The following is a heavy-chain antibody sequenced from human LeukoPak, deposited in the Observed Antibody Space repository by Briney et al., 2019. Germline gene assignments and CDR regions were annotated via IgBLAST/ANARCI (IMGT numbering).Heavy chain of an antibody. V-gene: IGHV3-9*03. Sequence: GGSLRLSCAASGFTFDDYAMHWVRQAPGKGLEWVSGISWNSGSIGYADSVKGRFTISRDNAKNSLYLQMNSLRAEDMALYYCAKSRYSSSWAHLDYWGQGTLVTVSS. CDR1: GFTFDDYA. J-gene: IGHJ4*02. D-gene: IGHD6-13*01. CDR3: AKSRYSSSWAHLDY. CDR2: ISWNSGSI.